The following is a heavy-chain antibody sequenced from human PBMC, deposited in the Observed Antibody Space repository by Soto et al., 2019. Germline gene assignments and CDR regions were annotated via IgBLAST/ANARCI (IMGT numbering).Heavy chain of an antibody. V-gene: IGHV4-34*01. CDR3: ARGRVTIFLPMPIRDNWFDP. CDR1: GGSFSGYY. CDR2: INHSGST. Sequence: SETLSLTCAVYGGSFSGYYWSWIRQPPGKGLEWIGEINHSGSTNYNPSLKSRVTISVDTSKNQFSLKLSSVTAADTAVYYCARGRVTIFLPMPIRDNWFDPWGQGTLVTVSS. D-gene: IGHD3-3*01. J-gene: IGHJ5*02.